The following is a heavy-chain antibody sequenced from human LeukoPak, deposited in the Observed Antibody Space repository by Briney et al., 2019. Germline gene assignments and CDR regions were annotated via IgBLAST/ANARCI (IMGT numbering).Heavy chain of an antibody. D-gene: IGHD3-9*01. J-gene: IGHJ4*02. V-gene: IGHV4-59*01. CDR3: ASLYYDILTGYYSGPFDY. CDR1: GGSINSYY. Sequence: SETLSLTCTVSGGSINSYYWSWIRQSPGKGLEWIGYIYYSGSTNYNPSLKSRATISADTSKNQFSLKLSSVTAADTAVYYCASLYYDILTGYYSGPFDYWGQGTLVTVSS. CDR2: IYYSGST.